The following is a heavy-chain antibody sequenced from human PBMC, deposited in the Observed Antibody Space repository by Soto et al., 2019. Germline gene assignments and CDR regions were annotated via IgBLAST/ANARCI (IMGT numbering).Heavy chain of an antibody. CDR2: IYYSGST. V-gene: IGHV4-30-4*01. D-gene: IGHD3-10*01. CDR3: ARGVGGRFGELSSFYYYYGMDV. Sequence: QVQLQESGPGLVKPSHTLSLTCTVSGGSISSGDYYWSWIRQPPGKGLEWIGYIYYSGSTYYNPSLKSRVTISVDTSKTQFALRLSSVTAADTAVYYCARGVGGRFGELSSFYYYYGMDVWGQGTTVTVSS. CDR1: GGSISSGDYY. J-gene: IGHJ6*02.